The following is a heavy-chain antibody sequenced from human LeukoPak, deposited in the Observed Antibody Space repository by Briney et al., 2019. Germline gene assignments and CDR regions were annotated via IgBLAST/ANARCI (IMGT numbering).Heavy chain of an antibody. CDR3: ARDWKTNSFDY. CDR2: IYYDGSNI. D-gene: IGHD1-1*01. V-gene: IGHV3-33*01. Sequence: AGRSLTLSCAASEFTFTTYGMHWVRQAPGKGLEWVVFIYYDGSNIYYADYVKGRFTISRDISKNTLYLQMDSLRAEDTAIYYCARDWKTNSFDYWGQGTLVTVSS. J-gene: IGHJ4*02. CDR1: EFTFTTYG.